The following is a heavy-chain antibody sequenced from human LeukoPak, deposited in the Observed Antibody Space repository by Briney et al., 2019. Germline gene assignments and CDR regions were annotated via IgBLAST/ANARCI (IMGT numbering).Heavy chain of an antibody. J-gene: IGHJ4*02. CDR2: INQGGSEK. Sequence: GGSLRLSCAASGFTFSTYWMTWVRQAPGKGLEWVATINQGGSEKYYVDSVKGRFTISRDNAKNSLYLQMSSLRAEDTAVYYCVSDIVVIPTTIRDYWGQGTLVTVSS. D-gene: IGHD2-2*01. CDR1: GFTFSTYW. CDR3: VSDIVVIPTTIRDY. V-gene: IGHV3-7*01.